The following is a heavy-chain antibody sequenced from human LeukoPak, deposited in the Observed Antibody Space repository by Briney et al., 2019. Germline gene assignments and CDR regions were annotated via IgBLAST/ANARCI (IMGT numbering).Heavy chain of an antibody. Sequence: GASVKVSCMASGYSFTSCGLSWVRQAPGQGPESMGWISAASGSTNYAQKFQDRVTMTTDTSTTTVYMELRSLRSDDTAVYYCAKEQEGAAIGGVFDYWGQGTVVTVSS. CDR1: GYSFTSCG. CDR2: ISAASGST. CDR3: AKEQEGAAIGGVFDY. V-gene: IGHV1-18*01. D-gene: IGHD2-2*01. J-gene: IGHJ4*02.